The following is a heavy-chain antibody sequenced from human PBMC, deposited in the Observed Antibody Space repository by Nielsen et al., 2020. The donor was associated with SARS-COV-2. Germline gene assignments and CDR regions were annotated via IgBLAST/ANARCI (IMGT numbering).Heavy chain of an antibody. CDR2: ISSSSSYI. Sequence: GESLKISCAASGFTFSSYSMNWVRQAPGKGLEWVSSISSSSSYIYYADSVKGRFTISRDNAKNSLYLQMNSLRAEDTAVYYCARNEGTVTNPYYYGMDVWGQGTTVTVSS. J-gene: IGHJ6*02. CDR1: GFTFSSYS. V-gene: IGHV3-21*01. CDR3: ARNEGTVTNPYYYGMDV. D-gene: IGHD4-17*01.